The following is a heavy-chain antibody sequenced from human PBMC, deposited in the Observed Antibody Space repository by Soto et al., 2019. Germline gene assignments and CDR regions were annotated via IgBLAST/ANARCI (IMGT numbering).Heavy chain of an antibody. D-gene: IGHD5-18*01. V-gene: IGHV4-31*03. CDR2: IYYSGST. CDR1: GGSISSGGYY. Sequence: QVQLQESGPGLVKPSQTLSLTCTVSGGSISSGGYYWSWIRQHPGKGLEWIGYIYYSGSTYYNPSLKSRVTISVDTSKNQFSLKLSSVAAADTAVYYCASYVDTENYYYYYGMDVWGQGTTVTVSS. CDR3: ASYVDTENYYYYYGMDV. J-gene: IGHJ6*02.